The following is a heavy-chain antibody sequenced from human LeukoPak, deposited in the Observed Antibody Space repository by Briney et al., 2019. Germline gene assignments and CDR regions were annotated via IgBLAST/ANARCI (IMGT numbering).Heavy chain of an antibody. J-gene: IGHJ6*03. Sequence: SETLSLTCTVSGGSISSGSYYWNWIRQPAGKGLEWIGRIYTSGSTNYNPSLKSRVTISVDTSKNQFSLELSSVTAADTAVYHCASGPTTGYYYYMDVWGKGTTVTVSS. V-gene: IGHV4-61*02. CDR2: IYTSGST. CDR3: ASGPTTGYYYYMDV. CDR1: GGSISSGSYY. D-gene: IGHD7-27*01.